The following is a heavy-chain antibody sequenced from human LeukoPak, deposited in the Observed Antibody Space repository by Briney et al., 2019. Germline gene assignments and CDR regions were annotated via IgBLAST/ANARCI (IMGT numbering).Heavy chain of an antibody. D-gene: IGHD5-18*01. CDR2: IRSKTYGGTT. J-gene: IGHJ4*02. Sequence: GGSLRLSCTSSGFTFGTYAVSWFRQAPGKGLEWVAFIRSKTYGGTTEYAASVKGRFAISRDDSKSIAYLQMNSLKTEDTAVYYCTRYSGRTDYWGQGTLVSVSS. V-gene: IGHV3-49*03. CDR1: GFTFGTYA. CDR3: TRYSGRTDY.